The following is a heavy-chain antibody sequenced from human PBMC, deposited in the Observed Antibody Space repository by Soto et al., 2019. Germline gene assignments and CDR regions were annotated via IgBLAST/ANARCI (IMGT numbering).Heavy chain of an antibody. D-gene: IGHD4-17*01. CDR3: AKGLTSEKVDS. CDR1: GGSFSGYY. J-gene: IGHJ4*02. CDR2: INHSGST. V-gene: IGHV4-34*01. Sequence: SETLSLTCAVYGGSFSGYYWTWIRQPPGTGLEWIGEINHSGSTNYNPSLKSRVTISVDTSKNQFSLKLNSVTAADTAIYYCAKGLTSEKVDSWGQGTLVTVSS.